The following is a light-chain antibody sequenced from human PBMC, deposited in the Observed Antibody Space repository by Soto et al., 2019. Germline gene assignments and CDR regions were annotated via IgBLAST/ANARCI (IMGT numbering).Light chain of an antibody. CDR3: SSYTSSSTSYV. Sequence: QSVLTQPASVSGSPGQSITISCTGTSSDGGGYNYVSWYQQHPGKAPKLMIYDVSNRPSGVSNRFSGSKSGNTASLTISGLQAEDEADYYCSSYTSSSTSYVFGPGTKLTVL. J-gene: IGLJ1*01. CDR1: SSDGGGYNY. CDR2: DVS. V-gene: IGLV2-14*01.